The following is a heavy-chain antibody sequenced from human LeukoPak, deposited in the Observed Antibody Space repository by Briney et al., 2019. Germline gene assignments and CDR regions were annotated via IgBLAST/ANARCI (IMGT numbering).Heavy chain of an antibody. CDR1: GFTFSSYA. CDR3: ANHRWLQSIY. CDR2: ISGSGGST. J-gene: IGHJ4*02. D-gene: IGHD5-24*01. V-gene: IGHV3-23*01. Sequence: GGSLRLSCAASGFTFSSYAMSWVRQAPGKGLEWVSAISGSGGSTYYAHSVKGRFTISRDNSKNTLYLQMNSLRAEDTAVYYCANHRWLQSIYWGQGTLVTVSS.